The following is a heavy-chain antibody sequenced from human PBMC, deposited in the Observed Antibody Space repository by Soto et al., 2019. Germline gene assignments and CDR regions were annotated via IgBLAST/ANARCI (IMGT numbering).Heavy chain of an antibody. CDR3: ARGGTPIVS. Sequence: QVQLVQSGAEVKKPGASVKVSCKTSGYTFTNFGLSWVRQAPGQGLEWMGWISAYNGNTNYAQNFQGRLTMTTDTSTSRAYMELRRRRSVDTAVLYCARGGTPIVSGGQGHLVTVSS. D-gene: IGHD3-16*01. CDR1: GYTFTNFG. CDR2: ISAYNGNT. V-gene: IGHV1-18*01. J-gene: IGHJ4*02.